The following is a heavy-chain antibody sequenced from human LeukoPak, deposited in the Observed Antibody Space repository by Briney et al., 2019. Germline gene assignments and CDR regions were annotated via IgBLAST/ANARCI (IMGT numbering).Heavy chain of an antibody. CDR2: IYYSGST. V-gene: IGHV4-59*01. CDR3: ASLGYYYMDV. Sequence: SETLSLTCTVSGGSISSYYWSWIRQPPGKGLEWIGYIYYSGSTNYNPSLKSRATTSLDTSKNQFSLRLSSVTAADTAVYYCASLGYYYMDVWGKGTTVTVSS. J-gene: IGHJ6*03. CDR1: GGSISSYY.